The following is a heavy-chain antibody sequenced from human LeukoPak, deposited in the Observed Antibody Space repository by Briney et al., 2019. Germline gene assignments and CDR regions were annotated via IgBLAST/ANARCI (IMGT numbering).Heavy chain of an antibody. CDR2: IRYDESNI. CDR3: ATDPRLLTY. V-gene: IGHV3-30*02. Sequence: GGSLRLSCAASGFTFSDYSMHWIRQAPDKGLDWMAFIRYDESNIYYADSVKGRFTISRDNAKNSLYLQMDSLRAEDTAVYYCATDPRLLTYWGQGTLVTVSS. J-gene: IGHJ4*02. CDR1: GFTFSDYS.